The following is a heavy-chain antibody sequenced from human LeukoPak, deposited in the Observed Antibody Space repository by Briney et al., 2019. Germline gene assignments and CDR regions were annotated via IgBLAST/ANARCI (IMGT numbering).Heavy chain of an antibody. J-gene: IGHJ5*02. V-gene: IGHV4-34*01. CDR3: ARAGSWIRKKGWFDP. CDR2: INHSGST. D-gene: IGHD5-12*01. Sequence: SETLSLTCAVYGGSFSGYYWSWIRQPPGKGPEWIGEINHSGSTNYNPSLKSRVTISVDTSKNQFSLKLSSVTAADTAVYYCARAGSWIRKKGWFDPWGQGTLVTVSS. CDR1: GGSFSGYY.